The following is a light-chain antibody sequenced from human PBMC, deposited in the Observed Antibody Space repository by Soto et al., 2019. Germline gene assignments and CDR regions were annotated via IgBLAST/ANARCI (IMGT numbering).Light chain of an antibody. CDR1: QSISSW. CDR3: QQYNSYRT. V-gene: IGKV1-5*03. CDR2: KAS. J-gene: IGKJ1*01. Sequence: DFQMTQSPSTLSASVGDRVTITCRASQSISSWLAWYQQKPGKAPKLLIYKASSLESGVPSRFSGSGSGTEFTLTISSLQPDDFATYDCQQYNSYRTFGQGTKVEIK.